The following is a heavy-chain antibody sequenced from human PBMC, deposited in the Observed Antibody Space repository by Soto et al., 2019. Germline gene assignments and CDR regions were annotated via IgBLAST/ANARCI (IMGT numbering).Heavy chain of an antibody. CDR1: GYTFTSYA. J-gene: IGHJ5*02. CDR3: ARDGVVLVPAATGEGNNWFDP. D-gene: IGHD2-2*01. V-gene: IGHV1-3*01. Sequence: ASVKVSCKASGYTFTSYAMHWVRQAPGQRLEWMGWINAGNGNTKYSQKFQGRVTITRDTSASTAYMELSSLRSEDTAVYYCARDGVVLVPAATGEGNNWFDPWGQGTLVTVSS. CDR2: INAGNGNT.